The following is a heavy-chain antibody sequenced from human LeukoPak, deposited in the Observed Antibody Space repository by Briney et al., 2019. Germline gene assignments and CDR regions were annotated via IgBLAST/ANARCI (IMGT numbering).Heavy chain of an antibody. CDR2: INHSGST. Sequence: SETLSLICAVYVGSFSGYYWSWIRQPPGKGLEWIGEINHSGSTNYNSSLKSRVTISVDTSKNQFSLKLSSVTAADTAVYYCARGDYGSGSHCCHMDVWGKGTTITVS. V-gene: IGHV4-34*01. CDR3: ARGDYGSGSHCCHMDV. D-gene: IGHD3-10*01. CDR1: VGSFSGYY. J-gene: IGHJ6*03.